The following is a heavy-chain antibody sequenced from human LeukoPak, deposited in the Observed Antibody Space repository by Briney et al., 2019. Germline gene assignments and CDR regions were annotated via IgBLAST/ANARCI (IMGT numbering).Heavy chain of an antibody. V-gene: IGHV3-74*01. J-gene: IGHJ4*02. CDR2: INSDGSNT. Sequence: GGSLRLSCAASGFTFNSYWMHWVRQAPGKGLVWVSRINSDGSNTNYADSVKGRFTVSRDNTKNTLFLQMNNARAEDTAVYYCASTNDYADENYWGQGTLVTVSS. CDR1: GFTFNSYW. CDR3: ASTNDYADENY. D-gene: IGHD4-17*01.